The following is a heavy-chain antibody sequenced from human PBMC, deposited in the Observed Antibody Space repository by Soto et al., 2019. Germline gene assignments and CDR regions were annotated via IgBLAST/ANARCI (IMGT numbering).Heavy chain of an antibody. CDR1: GGSIISPNC. D-gene: IGHD6-25*01. CDR3: ARDRAAATFNQYYGMDV. V-gene: IGHV4-4*02. J-gene: IGHJ6*02. CDR2: IYHSVST. Sequence: PSETLSLTCDVCGGSIISPNCWSWVRQTPGKGLEWIGEIYHSVSTNYKPSLKSRVNISVDKSKNEFSLKLRSVTAADTALYYCARDRAAATFNQYYGMDVWGQGTTVTVSS.